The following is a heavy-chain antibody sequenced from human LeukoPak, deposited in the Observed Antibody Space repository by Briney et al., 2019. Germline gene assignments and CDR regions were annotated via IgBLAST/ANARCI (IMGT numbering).Heavy chain of an antibody. D-gene: IGHD3-10*01. CDR1: GYSISSGYY. J-gene: IGHJ4*02. CDR2: IYHSGST. CDR3: ARDQDTDGSGSYY. V-gene: IGHV4-38-2*02. Sequence: SETLSLTCTVSGYSISSGYYWGWIRQPPGKGLEWIGSIYHSGSTYYNPSLKSRVTISVDTSKNQFSLKLSSVTAADTAVYYCARDQDTDGSGSYYWGQGTLVTVSS.